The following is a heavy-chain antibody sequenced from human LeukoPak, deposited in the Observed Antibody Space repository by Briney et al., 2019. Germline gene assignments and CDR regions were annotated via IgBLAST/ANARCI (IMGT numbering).Heavy chain of an antibody. J-gene: IGHJ1*01. D-gene: IGHD2-2*01. CDR2: IYYSGGT. Sequence: SETLSLTCTVSGGSISSYYWSWIRQPPGKGLEWIGYIYYSGGTNYNPSLKSRVTISVDTSKNQFSLKLSSVTAADTAVYYCARVGTYCSSTSCRKTSRYFQHWGQGTLVTVSS. V-gene: IGHV4-59*12. CDR1: GGSISSYY. CDR3: ARVGTYCSSTSCRKTSRYFQH.